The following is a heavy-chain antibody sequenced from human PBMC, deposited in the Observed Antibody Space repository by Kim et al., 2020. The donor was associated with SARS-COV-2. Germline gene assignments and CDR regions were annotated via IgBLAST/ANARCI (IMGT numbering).Heavy chain of an antibody. CDR1: GGSFSGYY. V-gene: IGHV4-34*01. D-gene: IGHD3-10*01. J-gene: IGHJ6*02. CDR2: INHSGST. Sequence: SETLSLTCAVYGGSFSGYYWSWIRQPPGKGLEWIGEINHSGSTNYNPSLKSRVTISVDTSKNQFSLKLSSVTAADTAVYYCARGLNMVRAKQGYGMDVWGQGTTVTVSS. CDR3: ARGLNMVRAKQGYGMDV.